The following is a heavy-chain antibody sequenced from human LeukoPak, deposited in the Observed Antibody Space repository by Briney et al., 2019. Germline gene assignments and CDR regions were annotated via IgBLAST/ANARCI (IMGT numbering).Heavy chain of an antibody. D-gene: IGHD1-7*01. CDR3: ARVTPDFGLELPHWFDP. CDR1: GFIFEDYG. CDR2: INWSGRRP. Sequence: GESLRLSCAAWGFIFEDYGMRWVRQAPGKALEGVAGINWSGRRPGYAASVKGRFTISSDNAKNFLDPQLNSRRADDTALFYCARVTPDFGLELPHWFDPWGQGTLVTVSS. J-gene: IGHJ5*02. V-gene: IGHV3-20*04.